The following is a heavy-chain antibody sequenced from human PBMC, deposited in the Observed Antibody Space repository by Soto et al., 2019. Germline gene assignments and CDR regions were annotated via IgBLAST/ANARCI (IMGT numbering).Heavy chain of an antibody. J-gene: IGHJ4*02. CDR3: SRENWFQDY. CDR2: IKNDGSEQ. D-gene: IGHD3-10*01. Sequence: GGSLRLSCSASGFTFSVYYMTWVRQAPGKGLEWVASIKNDGSEQYYVDSVKGRFTISRDNAKNSLYLQMNSLRAGDTALYYCSRENWFQDYWGQGTLVTVSS. CDR1: GFTFSVYY. V-gene: IGHV3-7*03.